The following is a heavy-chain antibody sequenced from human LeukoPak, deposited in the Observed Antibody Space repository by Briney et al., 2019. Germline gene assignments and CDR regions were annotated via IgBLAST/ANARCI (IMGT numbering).Heavy chain of an antibody. CDR1: GFTLSNYV. CDR3: ARAPYYYDTSGFLI. D-gene: IGHD3-22*01. CDR2: VSGGGFDT. V-gene: IGHV3-23*01. J-gene: IGHJ3*02. Sequence: GGSLRLSCVASGFTLSNYVMSWVRQAPGKGLEWVSGVSGGGFDTYYTDSVKGRFTISRDNAKNTLYLQMNSLRAEDTAVYYCARAPYYYDTSGFLIWGQGTMVTVSS.